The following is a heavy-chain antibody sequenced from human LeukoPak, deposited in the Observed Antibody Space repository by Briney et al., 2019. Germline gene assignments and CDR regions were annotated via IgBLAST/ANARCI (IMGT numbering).Heavy chain of an antibody. CDR3: TRSRRVGNGEYPDY. V-gene: IGHV1-2*02. J-gene: IGHJ4*02. CDR2: INPNTGDT. Sequence: ASVKVSCKASGYTFTGYYMHWVRKTPGQGLEWMGWINPNTGDTNYGRKFQGRVTMTRDTSINTAYMELRSLRTDDTAVYYCTRSRRVGNGEYPDYWGQGTLVTVSS. CDR1: GYTFTGYY. D-gene: IGHD3-10*01.